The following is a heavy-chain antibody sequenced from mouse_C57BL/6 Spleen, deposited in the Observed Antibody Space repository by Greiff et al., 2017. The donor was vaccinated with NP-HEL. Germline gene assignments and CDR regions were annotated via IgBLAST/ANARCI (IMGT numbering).Heavy chain of an antibody. J-gene: IGHJ1*03. CDR3: ARAGDWGDWYFEV. CDR1: GYTFTSYG. Sequence: QVQLQQSGAELARPGASVKLSCKASGYTFTSYGISWVKQRTGQGLEWIGEIYPRSGNTYYNEKFKGKATLTADKSSSTAYMELRSLTSEDSAVYFCARAGDWGDWYFEVWGTGTTVTVSS. CDR2: IYPRSGNT. D-gene: IGHD4-1*01. V-gene: IGHV1-81*01.